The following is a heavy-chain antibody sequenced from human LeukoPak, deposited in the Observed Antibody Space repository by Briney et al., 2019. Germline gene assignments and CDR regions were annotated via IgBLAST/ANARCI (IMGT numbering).Heavy chain of an antibody. CDR2: INHSGST. D-gene: IGHD2-15*01. CDR1: GGSFSGYY. J-gene: IGHJ6*02. V-gene: IGHV4-34*01. CDR3: ARGRWVAATPPYYYYYGMDV. Sequence: SETLSLTCAVYGGSFSGYYWSWIRQPPGKGLEWIGEINHSGSTNYNPSLKSRVTISVDTSKNQFSLKLSSVTAADTAVYYCARGRWVAATPPYYYYYGMDVWGQGTTVTVSS.